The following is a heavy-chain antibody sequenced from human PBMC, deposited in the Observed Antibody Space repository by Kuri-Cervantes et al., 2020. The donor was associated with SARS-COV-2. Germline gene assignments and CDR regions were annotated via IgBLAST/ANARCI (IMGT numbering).Heavy chain of an antibody. V-gene: IGHV3-15*01. CDR2: IRGKSDGGTT. Sequence: GESLKISCAASGFTFSDHYMSWVRQAPGKGLEWVGRIRGKSDGGTTVYAAPVKGRFTISRDDSKNTLYLHMSSLKTEDTAVYYCTKDQTLMGRPGPPIFAYFDSWGQGTLVTVSS. CDR1: GFTFSDHY. CDR3: TKDQTLMGRPGPPIFAYFDS. J-gene: IGHJ4*02. D-gene: IGHD3-3*01.